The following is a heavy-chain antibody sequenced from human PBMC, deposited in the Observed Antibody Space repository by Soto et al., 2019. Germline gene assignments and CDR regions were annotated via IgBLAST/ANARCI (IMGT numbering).Heavy chain of an antibody. V-gene: IGHV1-18*01. Sequence: QVQLVQSGAEVKKPGASVKVSCKASGYTFTSYGISWVRQAPGQGLEWMGWISAYNGNTNYAQKLQGRVTMTTDTSKRTAYMELRSLRSDDTAVYYCARDRPRPLLFFRDDAFDIWGQGTMVTVSS. CDR1: GYTFTSYG. CDR3: ARDRPRPLLFFRDDAFDI. J-gene: IGHJ3*02. D-gene: IGHD2-2*01. CDR2: ISAYNGNT.